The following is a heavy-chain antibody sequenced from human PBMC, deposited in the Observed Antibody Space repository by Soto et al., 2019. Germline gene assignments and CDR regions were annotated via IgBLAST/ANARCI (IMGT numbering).Heavy chain of an antibody. Sequence: QVQLVESGGGVVQPGRSLRLSCAASGFTFSSYAMHWVRQAPGKGLEWVAVISYDGSNKYYADSVKGRFTISRDNSKNTLYLQMNSLGAEDTAVYYCARGMPPWGSSPALGYWGQGTLVTVSS. D-gene: IGHD3-16*01. J-gene: IGHJ4*02. CDR1: GFTFSSYA. CDR3: ARGMPPWGSSPALGY. CDR2: ISYDGSNK. V-gene: IGHV3-30-3*01.